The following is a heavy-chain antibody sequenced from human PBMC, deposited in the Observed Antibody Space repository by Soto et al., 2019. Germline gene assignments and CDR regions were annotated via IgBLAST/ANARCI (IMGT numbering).Heavy chain of an antibody. CDR2: IYYSGST. J-gene: IGHJ6*02. V-gene: IGHV4-31*03. Sequence: QVPLQESGPGLVKPSQTLSLTCTVSGGSISSGGYYWSWISQHPGKGLEWIGYIYYSGSTYYNPSLKRRVTISVDTSKNQFSLKLSSVTAADTAVYYCASTPGYSSYGRDVWGQGTTVTVSS. D-gene: IGHD6-13*01. CDR1: GGSISSGGYY. CDR3: ASTPGYSSYGRDV.